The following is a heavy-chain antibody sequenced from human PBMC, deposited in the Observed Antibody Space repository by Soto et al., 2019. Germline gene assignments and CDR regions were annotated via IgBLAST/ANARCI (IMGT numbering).Heavy chain of an antibody. J-gene: IGHJ6*02. CDR1: AFSLSTGGVG. Sequence: QITLKESGPTLVKPTQTLTLTCTFSAFSLSTGGVGVGWIRQPPGKALEWLAVIYWDDDKRYSPSLRSRLTITKDTSKNQVVLTMTNMDPVDTATYYCIQSRCGGDCLQSYASYYYYGMDVWGQGTTVTVSS. CDR2: IYWDDDK. CDR3: IQSRCGGDCLQSYASYYYYGMDV. D-gene: IGHD2-21*02. V-gene: IGHV2-5*02.